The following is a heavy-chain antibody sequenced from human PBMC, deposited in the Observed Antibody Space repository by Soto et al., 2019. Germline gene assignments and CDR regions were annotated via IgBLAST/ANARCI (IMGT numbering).Heavy chain of an antibody. D-gene: IGHD2-15*01. V-gene: IGHV4-30-4*01. CDR1: GDSISTVDYF. CDR2: IYKSTTT. Sequence: QVHLLESGPGLVKPSQTLSLTCSVSGDSISTVDYFWAWIRQPPGQALEYIGYIYKSTTTYYNPSFDSRVAISLDTSKSQFSLTVTSVTAADTAVHFCARGRYCLTGRCFPNWFDSWGQGTLVTVSS. CDR3: ARGRYCLTGRCFPNWFDS. J-gene: IGHJ5*01.